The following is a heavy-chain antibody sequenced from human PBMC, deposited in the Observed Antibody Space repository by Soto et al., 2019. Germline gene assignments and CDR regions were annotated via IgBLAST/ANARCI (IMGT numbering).Heavy chain of an antibody. V-gene: IGHV4-30-2*01. Sequence: SETLSLTCAVSGGSISSGGYSWSWIRQPPGKGLEWIGYIYHSGSTYYNPSLKSRVTISVDRSKNQFSLKLSSVTAADTAVYYCAREKVRIAVAGELDYWGQGTLVTVSS. CDR1: GGSISSGGYS. CDR3: AREKVRIAVAGELDY. D-gene: IGHD6-19*01. J-gene: IGHJ4*02. CDR2: IYHSGST.